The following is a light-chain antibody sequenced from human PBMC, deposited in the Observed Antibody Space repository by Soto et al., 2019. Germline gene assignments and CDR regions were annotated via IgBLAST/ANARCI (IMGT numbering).Light chain of an antibody. CDR2: GAS. Sequence: EIVLTQSPGTLSLSPGERATLSCRASQSVSSNYLAWYQQKPGQAPRLLIYGASSRATGIPDRFSGSGSGTDFTLTINRLEPEDFAVYYCQQYAGSPPLFGGGTKVEIK. J-gene: IGKJ4*01. CDR1: QSVSSNY. CDR3: QQYAGSPPL. V-gene: IGKV3-20*01.